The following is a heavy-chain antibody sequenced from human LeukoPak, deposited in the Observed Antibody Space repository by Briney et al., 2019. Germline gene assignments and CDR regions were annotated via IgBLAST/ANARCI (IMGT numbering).Heavy chain of an antibody. V-gene: IGHV1-18*01. D-gene: IGHD3-9*01. CDR3: ARDHDILTGSPGDFDY. CDR2: ISAYNGNT. Sequence: ASVKVSCKASGYTFTSYGISWVRQAPGQGLEWMGWISAYNGNTNYAQKLQGRVTMTTDTSTSTAYMELRSLRSDDTAVYYCARDHDILTGSPGDFDYWGQGTLVTVSS. J-gene: IGHJ4*02. CDR1: GYTFTSYG.